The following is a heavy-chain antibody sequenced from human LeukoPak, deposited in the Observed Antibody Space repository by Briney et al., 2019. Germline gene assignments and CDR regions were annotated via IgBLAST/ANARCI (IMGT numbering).Heavy chain of an antibody. D-gene: IGHD6-19*01. CDR3: AKTRAGGYGLDY. CDR1: GFTFSDYY. J-gene: IGHJ4*02. CDR2: IRYDGSNK. Sequence: PGGSLRLSCAASGFTFSDYYMSWVRQAPGKGLEWVAFIRYDGSNKYYADSVKGRFTISRDNSKNTLYLQMNSLRAEDTAVYYCAKTRAGGYGLDYWGQGTLVTVSS. V-gene: IGHV3-30*02.